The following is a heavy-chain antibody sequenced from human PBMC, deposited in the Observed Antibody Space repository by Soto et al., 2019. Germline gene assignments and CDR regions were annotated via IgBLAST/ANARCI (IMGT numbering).Heavy chain of an antibody. Sequence: LSINCSFPVDSLCLRVYYWPWHLQHPGKRLEWIGYIYQGGSTYYIPSLKSRLTISVDTSQNQFSLILNSVIAVFTAIYYCASFKDRSEPAAIRYWGQGTLVTVS. CDR3: ASFKDRSEPAAIRY. CDR2: IYQGGST. D-gene: IGHD2-2*01. J-gene: IGHJ4*02. CDR1: VDSLCLRVYY. V-gene: IGHV4-31*03.